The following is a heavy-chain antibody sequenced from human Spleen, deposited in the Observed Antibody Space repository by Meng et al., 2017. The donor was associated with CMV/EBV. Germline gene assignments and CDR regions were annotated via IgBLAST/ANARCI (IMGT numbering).Heavy chain of an antibody. D-gene: IGHD2-2*01. CDR1: GFTFSSYG. CDR3: ARGGCSTTCFSY. V-gene: IGHV3-30*02. CDR2: IRYDGNNK. Sequence: GESLKISCAASGFTFSSYGMHWVRQAPGKGLEWVAFIRYDGNNKYYADSVKGRFTISRDNSKNTVYLQMNSLRAEDTAVYYCARGGCSTTCFSYWGQGTLVTVSS. J-gene: IGHJ4*02.